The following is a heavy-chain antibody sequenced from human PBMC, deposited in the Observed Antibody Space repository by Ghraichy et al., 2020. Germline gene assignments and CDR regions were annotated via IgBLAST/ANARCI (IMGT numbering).Heavy chain of an antibody. D-gene: IGHD3-22*01. CDR2: ISYDGSNT. J-gene: IGHJ3*02. CDR3: AREDNYYDSSGYYPDAFDI. Sequence: GGSLRLSCAASGFAFNTYTMHWVRQAPGKGLEWVAIISYDGSNTYDADSVKGRFTISRENSKNTLYLRMNSLRAEDTAVYYCAREDNYYDSSGYYPDAFDIWGQGTMVTVSS. V-gene: IGHV3-30*04. CDR1: GFAFNTYT.